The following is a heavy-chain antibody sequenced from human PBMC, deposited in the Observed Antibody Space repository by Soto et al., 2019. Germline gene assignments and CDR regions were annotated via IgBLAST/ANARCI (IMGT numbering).Heavy chain of an antibody. J-gene: IGHJ6*02. CDR1: GGTFSSYA. V-gene: IGHV1-69*13. D-gene: IGHD3-10*01. CDR2: IIPIFGTA. CDR3: ARDHYGAYGSGSYYLYYYGMDV. Sequence: ASVKVSCKASGGTFSSYAISWVRQAPGQGLEWMGGIIPIFGTANYAQKFQGRVTITADESTSTAYMELSSLRSEDTAVYYCARDHYGAYGSGSYYLYYYGMDVWGQGTTVTVSS.